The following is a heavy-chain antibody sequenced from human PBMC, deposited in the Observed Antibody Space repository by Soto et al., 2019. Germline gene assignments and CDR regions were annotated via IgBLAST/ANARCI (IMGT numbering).Heavy chain of an antibody. D-gene: IGHD1-1*01. CDR3: AKDLEQLTWGLHRDGLDV. V-gene: IGHV3-23*01. J-gene: IGHJ6*02. Sequence: VSLLESGGDLVQPGGSLRLSCAASGFSFDSYVMNWVRQAPGKGLEWVSGISPSGGGANYADSVKGRFTISRDNSKKTLSLQMNSLRAEDTAVYYCAKDLEQLTWGLHRDGLDVWGQGTTVTVSS. CDR2: ISPSGGGA. CDR1: GFSFDSYV.